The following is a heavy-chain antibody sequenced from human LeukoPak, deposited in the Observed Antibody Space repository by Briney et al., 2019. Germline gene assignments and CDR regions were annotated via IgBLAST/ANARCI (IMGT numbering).Heavy chain of an antibody. D-gene: IGHD2-21*02. CDR2: ISGSGGST. CDR3: AKVLLNGDHSAPPYYYYGMDV. V-gene: IGHV3-23*01. J-gene: IGHJ6*02. Sequence: PGRSLRLSCAASGFTFRSYIMHWVRQAPGKGLEWVSAISGSGGSTYYADSVKGRFTISRDNSKNTLYLQMNSLRAEDTAVYYCAKVLLNGDHSAPPYYYYGMDVWGQGTTVTVSS. CDR1: GFTFRSYI.